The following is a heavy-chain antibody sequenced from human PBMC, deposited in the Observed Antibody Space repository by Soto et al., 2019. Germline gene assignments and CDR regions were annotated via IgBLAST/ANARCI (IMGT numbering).Heavy chain of an antibody. D-gene: IGHD3-22*01. CDR1: GFTFSSYA. CDR2: ISDDGSNK. J-gene: IGHJ4*02. Sequence: GGSLRLSCAASGFTFSSYAMHWVRQAPGKGLEWVAVISDDGSNKYYADSVKGRFTISRDNSKNTLYLQMNSLRAEDTAVYYCTRTPYYYDSSGYPFEYWGQGTLVTVSS. V-gene: IGHV3-30-3*01. CDR3: TRTPYYYDSSGYPFEY.